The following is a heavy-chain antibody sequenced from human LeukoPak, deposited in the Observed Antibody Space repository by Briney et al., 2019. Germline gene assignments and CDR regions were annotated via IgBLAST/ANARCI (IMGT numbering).Heavy chain of an antibody. CDR3: ARGGPAAMGMSNFDY. CDR2: IWYDGSNK. Sequence: GGSLRLSCAASGFPFSSYGMHWVRQAPGKGLEWVAVIWYDGSNKYYADSVKGRFTISRDSSKNTLYLQMNSLRAEDTAVYYCARGGPAAMGMSNFDYWGQGTLVTVSS. D-gene: IGHD2-2*01. V-gene: IGHV3-33*01. CDR1: GFPFSSYG. J-gene: IGHJ4*02.